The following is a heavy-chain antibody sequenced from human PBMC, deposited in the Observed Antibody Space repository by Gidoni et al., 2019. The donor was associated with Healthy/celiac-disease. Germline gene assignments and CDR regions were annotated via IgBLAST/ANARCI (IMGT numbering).Heavy chain of an antibody. CDR1: GFTCSDYY. J-gene: IGHJ1*01. Sequence: QVQLVESGGGLVKPGGSVRLSCAASGFTCSDYYMSWIRKPRGKGLVWVSYISSSSSYTNYADSVKGRFTISRDNAKNSLYLQMNSLRAEDTAVYYCAKVAAGRGEYFQHWGQGTLVTVSS. CDR2: ISSSSSYT. D-gene: IGHD6-13*01. CDR3: AKVAAGRGEYFQH. V-gene: IGHV3-11*05.